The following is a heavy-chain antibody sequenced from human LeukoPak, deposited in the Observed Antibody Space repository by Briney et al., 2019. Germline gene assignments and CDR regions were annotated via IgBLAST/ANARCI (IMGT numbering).Heavy chain of an antibody. V-gene: IGHV3-30-3*01. CDR2: ISYDGSNK. CDR1: GFTFSSYA. Sequence: GRSLRLSCAASGFTFSSYAMHWVRQAPGKGLEWVAVISYDGSNKYYADSVKGRFTISRDNSKNTLYLQMNSLNTEDTAVYYCARGLQYDRGRWGAFDLWGQGTMVTVSS. CDR3: ARGLQYDRGRWGAFDL. J-gene: IGHJ3*01. D-gene: IGHD5-24*01.